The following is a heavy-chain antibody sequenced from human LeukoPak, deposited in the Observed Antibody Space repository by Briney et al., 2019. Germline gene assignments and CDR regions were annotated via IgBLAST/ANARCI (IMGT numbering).Heavy chain of an antibody. CDR2: INPNSGGT. D-gene: IGHD5-12*01. CDR3: ARGFNRSYSGYDLATYYFDY. V-gene: IGHV1-2*04. CDR1: GYTFTGYY. Sequence: ASVKVSCKASGYTFTGYYMHWVRQAPGQGPEWMGWINPNSGGTNYAQKFQGWVTMTRDTSISTAYMELSRLRSDDTAVYYCARGFNRSYSGYDLATYYFDYWGQGTLVTVSS. J-gene: IGHJ4*02.